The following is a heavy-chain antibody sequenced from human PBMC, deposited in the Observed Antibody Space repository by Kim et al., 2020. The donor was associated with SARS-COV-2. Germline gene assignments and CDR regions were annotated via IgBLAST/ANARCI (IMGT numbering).Heavy chain of an antibody. J-gene: IGHJ5*02. CDR2: IYYSGST. D-gene: IGHD6-13*01. CDR3: ARDRGTGYSSSWYPETRGSNWFDP. Sequence: SETLSLTCTVSGGSISSYYWSWIRQPPGKGLEWIGYIYYSGSTNYNPSLKSRVTISVDTSKNQFSLKLSSVTAADTAVYYCARDRGTGYSSSWYPETRGSNWFDPWGQGTLVTVSS. V-gene: IGHV4-59*01. CDR1: GGSISSYY.